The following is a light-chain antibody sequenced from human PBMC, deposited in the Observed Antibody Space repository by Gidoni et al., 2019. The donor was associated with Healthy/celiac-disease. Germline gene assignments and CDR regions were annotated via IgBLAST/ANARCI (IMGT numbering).Light chain of an antibody. Sequence: DIQMTQSPSTLSASVGDRVTITCRASQSISSWLAWYQQKSGKAPKVLIYKASSLESGVPSRFSGSGSGTEFTLTISSLQPDDFATYYCQQYNSYSARVGFGQGTKVEIK. V-gene: IGKV1-5*03. CDR1: QSISSW. CDR3: QQYNSYSARVG. CDR2: KAS. J-gene: IGKJ1*01.